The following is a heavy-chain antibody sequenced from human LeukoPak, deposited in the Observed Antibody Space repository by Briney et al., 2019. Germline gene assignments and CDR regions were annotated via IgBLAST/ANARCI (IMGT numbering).Heavy chain of an antibody. CDR2: ISSNGRYI. CDR1: GFTFSSYS. Sequence: GGSLRLSCAASGFTFSSYSMNWVRQAPGKGLEWVASISSNGRYISYADSVKGRFTISRDNAKRSLSLQMNSLRADDTAIYYCARESFPVEPVAFDAFDFWGQGTMVTVSS. V-gene: IGHV3-21*01. J-gene: IGHJ3*01. D-gene: IGHD2-2*01. CDR3: ARESFPVEPVAFDAFDF.